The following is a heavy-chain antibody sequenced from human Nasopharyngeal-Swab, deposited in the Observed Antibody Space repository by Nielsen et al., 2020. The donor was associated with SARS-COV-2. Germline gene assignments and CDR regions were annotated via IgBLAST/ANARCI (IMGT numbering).Heavy chain of an antibody. CDR1: GYTFTGYY. D-gene: IGHD6-6*01. J-gene: IGHJ4*02. V-gene: IGHV1-2*06. Sequence: ASVPVSCKASGYTFTGYYMHWVRQAPGQGLEWMGRINPNSGGTNYAQKFQGRVTMTRDTSISTAYMELSRLRSDDTAVDYCAREDYSSSGDGGCHYWGQGTLVTVSS. CDR3: AREDYSSSGDGGCHY. CDR2: INPNSGGT.